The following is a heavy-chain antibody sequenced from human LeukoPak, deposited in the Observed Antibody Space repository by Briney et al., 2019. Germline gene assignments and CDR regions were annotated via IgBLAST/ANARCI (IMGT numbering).Heavy chain of an antibody. CDR2: IRYNGNKI. V-gene: IGHV3-30*02. CDR1: GFTFSSFD. CDR3: AKGRDLDF. J-gene: IGHJ4*02. Sequence: PGGSLRLSCAASGFTFSSFDMHWVRQAPGKGLEWVTFIRYNGNKIYYADSVKGRFTISRDNSKSTLYLQMESLRTEDTAGYFCAKGRDLDFWGQGTLVTVSS.